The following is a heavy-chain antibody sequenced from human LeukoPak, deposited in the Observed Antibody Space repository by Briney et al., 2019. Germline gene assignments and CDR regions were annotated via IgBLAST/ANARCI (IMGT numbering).Heavy chain of an antibody. D-gene: IGHD2-2*01. CDR1: GYTFSNFG. V-gene: IGHV1-18*01. J-gene: IGHJ4*02. CDR3: ARVLGDIVVVPAATPYYFDY. Sequence: GASVKVSCKASGYTFSNFGITWVRQAPGQGLECMGWISAYNGNTKYTQIFQGRVTMTTDASTSTAYMELRSLRSDDTAVYYCARVLGDIVVVPAATPYYFDYWAREPWSPSPQ. CDR2: ISAYNGNT.